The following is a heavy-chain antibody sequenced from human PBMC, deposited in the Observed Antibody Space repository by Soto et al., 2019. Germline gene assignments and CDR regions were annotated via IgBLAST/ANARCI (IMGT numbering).Heavy chain of an antibody. CDR1: GFSFSNFW. Sequence: HLVQSGGGLVQPGGSLRLSCVASGFSFSNFWMNWVRQTPCRGLEWVANINPDGSAQTYVDSVKGRFTVSRDNAKNSLYLQMNSLRGEDTAVYFCAAWDSSNNPWGQGTLVTVSS. V-gene: IGHV3-7*01. CDR3: AAWDSSNNP. D-gene: IGHD1-26*01. J-gene: IGHJ5*02. CDR2: INPDGSAQ.